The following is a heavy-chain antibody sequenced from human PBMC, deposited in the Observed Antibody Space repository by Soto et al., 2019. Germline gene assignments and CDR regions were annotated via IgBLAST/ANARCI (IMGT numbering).Heavy chain of an antibody. CDR2: IYYSGST. V-gene: IGHV4-31*03. J-gene: IGHJ5*02. Sequence: QVQLQESGPGLVKPSQTLSLTCTVSGGSISSGGYYWSWIRQHPGKGLEWIGYIYYSGSTYYNPSLKSRVTISVDTSKNQFSLKLSAVTAADTAVYYCARDLRRWRGWFDPWGQGTLVTVSS. D-gene: IGHD2-15*01. CDR3: ARDLRRWRGWFDP. CDR1: GGSISSGGYY.